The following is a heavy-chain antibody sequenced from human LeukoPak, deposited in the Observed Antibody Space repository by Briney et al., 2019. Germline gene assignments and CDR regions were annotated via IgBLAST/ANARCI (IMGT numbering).Heavy chain of an antibody. Sequence: GASVKVSCKASGGTFSSYAISWARQAPGQGLEWMGGIIPIFGTANYAQKFQGRVTITTDESTSTAYMELSSLRSEDTAVYYCARVINGGYYKDPWYFDYWGQGTLVTVSS. D-gene: IGHD3-22*01. CDR3: ARVINGGYYKDPWYFDY. CDR1: GGTFSSYA. CDR2: IIPIFGTA. J-gene: IGHJ4*02. V-gene: IGHV1-69*05.